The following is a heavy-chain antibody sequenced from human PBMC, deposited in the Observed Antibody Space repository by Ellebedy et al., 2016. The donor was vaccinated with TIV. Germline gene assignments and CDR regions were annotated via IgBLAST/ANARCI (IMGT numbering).Heavy chain of an antibody. CDR2: IKQDGSET. Sequence: PGGSLRLSCAASGFTVSTNYMSWVRQAPGKGLEWVANIKQDGSETNYVDSLKGRFIISRDNAKNSLFLQMHSLRAEDTAVYYCVAGGGWLFDYWGQGILVSVSS. D-gene: IGHD6-19*01. CDR3: VAGGGWLFDY. J-gene: IGHJ4*02. CDR1: GFTVSTNY. V-gene: IGHV3-7*01.